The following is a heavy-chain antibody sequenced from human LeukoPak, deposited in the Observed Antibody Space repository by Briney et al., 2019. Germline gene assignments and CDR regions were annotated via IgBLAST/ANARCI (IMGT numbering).Heavy chain of an antibody. Sequence: GGSLRLSCAASGFTFSSYSMNWVRQARGKGLEWVSSISSSSSYIYYADSVKGRFTISRGNSKNTLYLQTNSLRAEDTAVHYCARDSRTYSSGWYYFDYWGQGTLVTVSS. J-gene: IGHJ4*02. D-gene: IGHD6-19*01. V-gene: IGHV3-21*01. CDR2: ISSSSSYI. CDR3: ARDSRTYSSGWYYFDY. CDR1: GFTFSSYS.